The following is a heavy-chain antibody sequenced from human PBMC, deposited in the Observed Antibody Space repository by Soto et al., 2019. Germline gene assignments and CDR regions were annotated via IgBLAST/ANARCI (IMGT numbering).Heavy chain of an antibody. V-gene: IGHV3-30*03. D-gene: IGHD2-15*01. Sequence: QVQLVESGGGVVQPGRSLRLSCAASGFTFSSYGMHWVRQAPGKGLEWVAVISYDGSNKYYADSVKGRFTISRDNSKNTLYLQMNSLRAEDTAVYYCATSEGVDCSGGSCYPDYWGQGTLVTVSS. CDR3: ATSEGVDCSGGSCYPDY. CDR1: GFTFSSYG. J-gene: IGHJ4*02. CDR2: ISYDGSNK.